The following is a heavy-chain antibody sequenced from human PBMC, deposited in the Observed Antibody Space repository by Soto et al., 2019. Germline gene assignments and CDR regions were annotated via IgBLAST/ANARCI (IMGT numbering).Heavy chain of an antibody. D-gene: IGHD1-7*01. CDR1: GFPFSNYC. CDR2: IIGDGSNK. J-gene: IGHJ6*02. V-gene: IGHV3-30*02. CDR3: AKDLASADRRYNRNYAKPLYYYYYGMDV. Sequence: GGSMRLSCAASGFPFSNYCMHWVRQAPGKGLVWVSRIIGDGSNKYYADSVKGRFTISRDNSKNTLYLQMNSLRAEDTAVYYCAKDLASADRRYNRNYAKPLYYYYYGMDVWGQGTTVTVSS.